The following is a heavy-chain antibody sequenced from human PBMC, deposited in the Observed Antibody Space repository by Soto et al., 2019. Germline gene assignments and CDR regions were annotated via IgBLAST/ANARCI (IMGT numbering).Heavy chain of an antibody. J-gene: IGHJ4*02. CDR2: IYHSGST. V-gene: IGHV4-31*03. Sequence: SETLSLTCSVSGDSMSSGGYYWSWIRQQPGKGLEWIGYIYHSGSTYYNPSLKSRVSISVDTSKSQFSLRLTSVTAADTAVYYCARTGYSDYDFGYWGQGTQVTVSS. CDR3: ARTGYSDYDFGY. D-gene: IGHD5-12*01. CDR1: GDSMSSGGYY.